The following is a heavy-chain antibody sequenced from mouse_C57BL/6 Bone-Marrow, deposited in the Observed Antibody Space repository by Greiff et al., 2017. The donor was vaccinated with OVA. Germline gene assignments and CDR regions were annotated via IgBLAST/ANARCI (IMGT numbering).Heavy chain of an antibody. CDR3: ARHEAFAWFAY. J-gene: IGHJ3*01. Sequence: EVKVVESGGGLVQPGGSLKLSCAASGFTFSDYYMYWVRQTPEKRLEWVAYISNGGGSTYYPDTVKGRFTISRDNAKNTLYLQMSRLKSEDTAMYYCARHEAFAWFAYWGQGTLVTVSA. V-gene: IGHV5-12*01. CDR2: ISNGGGST. CDR1: GFTFSDYY.